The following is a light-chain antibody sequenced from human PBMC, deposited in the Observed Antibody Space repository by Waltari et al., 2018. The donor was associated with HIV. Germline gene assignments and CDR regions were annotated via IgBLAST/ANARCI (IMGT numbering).Light chain of an antibody. CDR1: HSVLYYSNNKNY. CDR2: WAS. CDR3: QQYHTIPWT. J-gene: IGKJ1*01. Sequence: DIVMTQSPDYLAVSLGERATINCKSSHSVLYYSNNKNYLAWYQQKPGQSLNLIMYWASPGKSGVPDRFTGSGSGTDFTLTISSLQAEDVAIYYCQQYHTIPWTFGHGTRVEIK. V-gene: IGKV4-1*01.